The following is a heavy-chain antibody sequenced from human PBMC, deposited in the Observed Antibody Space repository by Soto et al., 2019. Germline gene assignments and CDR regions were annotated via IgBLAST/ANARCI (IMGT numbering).Heavy chain of an antibody. J-gene: IGHJ3*02. CDR1: GGSLSSDNFF. CDR2: IYHTGAA. Sequence: QVQLQESGPGLVKPSQTLSVTCTVSGGSLSSDNFFWSWVRQHPEPGLEWVGYIYHTGAAYYNPSLRSLLTTSLYTSKNRFALSLISVTAADTAVNYCAGVVISPATSDAFDIWGQGTMVTVSS. CDR3: AGVVISPATSDAFDI. V-gene: IGHV4-31*01. D-gene: IGHD1-26*01.